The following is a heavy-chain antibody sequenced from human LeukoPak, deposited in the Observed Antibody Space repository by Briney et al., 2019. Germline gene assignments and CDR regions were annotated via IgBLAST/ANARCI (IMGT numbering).Heavy chain of an antibody. CDR2: ISSSSGYI. CDR3: ARSKGIVVVPAAMSY. Sequence: PGGSLRISCAASGFSFSSYSMNWVRQAPGKRLEWVSSISSSSGYIYYADSVKGRFTISRDNAKNSLYLQMNSLRAEDTAVYYCARSKGIVVVPAAMSYWGQGTLVTVSS. V-gene: IGHV3-21*01. D-gene: IGHD2-2*01. CDR1: GFSFSSYS. J-gene: IGHJ4*02.